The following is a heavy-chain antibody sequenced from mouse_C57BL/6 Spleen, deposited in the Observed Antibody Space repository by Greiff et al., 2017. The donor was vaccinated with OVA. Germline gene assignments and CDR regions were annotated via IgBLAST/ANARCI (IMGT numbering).Heavy chain of an antibody. Sequence: VQLQQSGPELVKPGASVKISCKASGYAFSSSWMNWVKQRPGKGLEWIGRIYPGDGDTNYNGKFKGKATLTADKSSSTAYMQLSSLTSEDSAVYFCTIITTVVATNFDVWGTGTTVTVSS. CDR2: IYPGDGDT. D-gene: IGHD1-1*01. J-gene: IGHJ1*03. CDR1: GYAFSSSW. CDR3: TIITTVVATNFDV. V-gene: IGHV1-82*01.